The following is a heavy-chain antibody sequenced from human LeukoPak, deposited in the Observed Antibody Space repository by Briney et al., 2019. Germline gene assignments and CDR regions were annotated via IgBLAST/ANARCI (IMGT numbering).Heavy chain of an antibody. CDR2: IYTSGST. CDR1: GGSISSYY. J-gene: IGHJ4*02. D-gene: IGHD3-9*01. V-gene: IGHV4-4*07. Sequence: PSETLSLTCTVSGGSISSYYWSWIRQPAGKGLEWIGRIYTSGSTNYNPSLKSRVTISVDTSKNQFSLKLSSVTAADTAVYYCARRRVGLRYFDWFRYYFDYWGQGTLVTVSS. CDR3: ARRRVGLRYFDWFRYYFDY.